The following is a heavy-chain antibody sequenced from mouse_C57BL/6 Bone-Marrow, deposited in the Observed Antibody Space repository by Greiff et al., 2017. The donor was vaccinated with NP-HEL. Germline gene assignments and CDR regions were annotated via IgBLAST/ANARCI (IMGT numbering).Heavy chain of an antibody. Sequence: DVQLVESGGGLVQPGGSLKLSCAASGFTFSDYGMAWVRQAPRKGPEWVAFISNLAYSIYYADTVTGRFTISRENAKNTLYLEMSSLRSEDTAMYYCARRDDYDAMDYWGQGTSVTVSS. V-gene: IGHV5-15*04. CDR1: GFTFSDYG. J-gene: IGHJ4*01. CDR2: ISNLAYSI. CDR3: ARRDDYDAMDY.